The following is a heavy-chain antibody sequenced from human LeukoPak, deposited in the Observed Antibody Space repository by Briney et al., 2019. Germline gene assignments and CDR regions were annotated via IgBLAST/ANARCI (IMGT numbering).Heavy chain of an antibody. CDR2: IYYSGST. V-gene: IGHV4-31*03. Sequence: PSETLSLTCTVSGDSLSRSGYDWGWLRQTPGKGLEWIGYIYYSGSTYYNPSLKSRVTISVDTPKNQFSLKLSSVTAADTAVYYCARRWGGEWELYFDYWGQGTLVTVSS. CDR3: ARRWGGEWELYFDY. D-gene: IGHD1-26*01. J-gene: IGHJ4*02. CDR1: GDSLSRSGYD.